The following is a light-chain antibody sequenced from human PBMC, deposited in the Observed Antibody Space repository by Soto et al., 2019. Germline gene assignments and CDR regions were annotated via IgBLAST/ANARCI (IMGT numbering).Light chain of an antibody. CDR2: AAS. V-gene: IGKV3-15*01. CDR1: QSVSSK. Sequence: EIVMTQSPATLSVSPGERATLSCRASQSVSSKLAWYQQKPGQAPRLLIYAASTRATGIPARFSGSGSGTEFTLTISSLQSEDFAIYYCQQYHYWPHYTFGQGTKLEIK. CDR3: QQYHYWPHYT. J-gene: IGKJ2*01.